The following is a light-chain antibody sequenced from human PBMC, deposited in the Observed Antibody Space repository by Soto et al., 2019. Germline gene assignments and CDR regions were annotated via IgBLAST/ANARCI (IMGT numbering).Light chain of an antibody. CDR3: QSYDSSLSGFYV. V-gene: IGLV2-14*01. J-gene: IGLJ1*01. CDR1: NRDVGSYNL. Sequence: QSVLTQPASVSGSPGQSITIACTGTNRDVGSYNLVSWYQQRPGEAPKLIISEVRNRPSGISYRFTGSKSGNTASLTISGLQAEDEADYYCQSYDSSLSGFYVFGTGTKVTVL. CDR2: EVR.